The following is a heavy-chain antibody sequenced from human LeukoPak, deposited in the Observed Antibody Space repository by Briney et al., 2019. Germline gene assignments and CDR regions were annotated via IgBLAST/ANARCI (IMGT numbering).Heavy chain of an antibody. D-gene: IGHD6-13*01. CDR2: IYHSGST. CDR3: ARCSGYSSSWAICYFDY. J-gene: IGHJ4*02. CDR1: GYSISSGYY. V-gene: IGHV4-38-2*02. Sequence: SETLSLTCTVSGYSISSGYYWGWIRQPPGKGLEWIGSIYHSGSTYYNPSLKSRVTISVDTSKNQFSLKLSSVTAADTAVYYCARCSGYSSSWAICYFDYWGQGTLVTVSS.